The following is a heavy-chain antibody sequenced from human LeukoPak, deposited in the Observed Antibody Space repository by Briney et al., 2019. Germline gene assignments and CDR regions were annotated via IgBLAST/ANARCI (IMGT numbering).Heavy chain of an antibody. V-gene: IGHV3-21*01. CDR3: VRAGGSTVSHSDY. CDR1: GFTFSSYS. D-gene: IGHD4-17*01. Sequence: PGGSLRLSCAGSGFTFSSYSMNWIRQAPGKGLEWVSSISSSTSYIYYADSVKGRFTISKDNAKNSLYLQMNSLRAEDTAVYYCVRAGGSTVSHSDYWGQGTLVTVSS. J-gene: IGHJ4*02. CDR2: ISSSTSYI.